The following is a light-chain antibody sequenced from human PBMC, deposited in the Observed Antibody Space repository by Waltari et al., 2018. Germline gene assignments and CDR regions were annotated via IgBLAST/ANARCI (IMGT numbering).Light chain of an antibody. CDR1: QSVTTK. CDR3: QQYNDWPPWT. Sequence: EIVMTQSPASLSLSPGERATLSCRASQSVTTKLAWYQQKPGQAPRLLIYGASNRAAGIPVRFSGSGSGTEFTLTVSGLQSEDFAIYYCQQYNDWPPWTFGQGTKVEIK. V-gene: IGKV3-15*01. J-gene: IGKJ1*01. CDR2: GAS.